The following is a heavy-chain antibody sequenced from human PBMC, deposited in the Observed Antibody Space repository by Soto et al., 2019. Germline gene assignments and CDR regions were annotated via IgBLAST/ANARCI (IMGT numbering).Heavy chain of an antibody. Sequence: EVQLVESGGGLVQPGGSLRLSCAASGFTFSDHYMDWVRQAPGKGLEWVGRTRNKANSYTTEYAASVKGRFTISRDDSKYSLYLQMNSLKTEDTAVYYCARESSYYGSGSYPAFDPWGQGTLVTVSS. CDR2: TRNKANSYTT. CDR1: GFTFSDHY. J-gene: IGHJ5*02. CDR3: ARESSYYGSGSYPAFDP. D-gene: IGHD3-10*01. V-gene: IGHV3-72*01.